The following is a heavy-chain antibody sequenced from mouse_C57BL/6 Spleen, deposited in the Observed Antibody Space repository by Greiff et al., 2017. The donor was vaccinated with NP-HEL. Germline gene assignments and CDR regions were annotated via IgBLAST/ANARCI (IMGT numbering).Heavy chain of an antibody. Sequence: VKLQQSGPGLVQPSQSLSITCTVSGFSLTSYGVHWVRQSPGKGLEWLGVIWSGGSTDYNAAFISRLSISKDNSKSQVFFKMNSLQADDTAIYYCARNRDGNYLFAYWGQGTLVTVSA. D-gene: IGHD2-1*01. V-gene: IGHV2-2*01. CDR3: ARNRDGNYLFAY. CDR1: GFSLTSYG. J-gene: IGHJ3*01. CDR2: IWSGGST.